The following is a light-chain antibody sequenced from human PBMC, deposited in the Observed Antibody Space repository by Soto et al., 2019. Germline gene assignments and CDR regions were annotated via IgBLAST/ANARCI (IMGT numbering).Light chain of an antibody. J-gene: IGLJ2*01. V-gene: IGLV1-44*01. CDR3: VAWDDGLDGPV. CDR2: TNN. CDR1: RSNIGSNT. Sequence: QPVLTQPPSASGTPGQRVTISCSGSRSNIGSNTVNWYQQLPGTAPKLLMYTNNQRPSGVPDRFSGSKSGTSASLAISGLQSEDEADYYCVAWDDGLDGPVFGGGTKVTVL.